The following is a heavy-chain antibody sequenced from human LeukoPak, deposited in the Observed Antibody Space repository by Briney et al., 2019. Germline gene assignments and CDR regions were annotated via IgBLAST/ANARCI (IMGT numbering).Heavy chain of an antibody. D-gene: IGHD2-15*01. CDR3: AKLTLTDNWFDP. Sequence: APVKVSCKASGYTFTSYGISWVRQAPGQGLEWMGWISAYSGNTNYAQKLQGRVTMTTDTSTSTAYMELRSLRSDDTAVYYCAKLTLTDNWFDPWGQGTPVTVSS. CDR1: GYTFTSYG. CDR2: ISAYSGNT. V-gene: IGHV1-18*01. J-gene: IGHJ5*02.